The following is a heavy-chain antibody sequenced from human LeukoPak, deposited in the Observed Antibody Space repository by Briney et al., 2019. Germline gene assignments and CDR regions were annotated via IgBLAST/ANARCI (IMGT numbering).Heavy chain of an antibody. V-gene: IGHV4-38-2*02. J-gene: IGHJ4*02. Sequence: PSETLSLTCTVSGYSISSGYYWGWIRQPPGKGLEWIGSIYHSGSTYYNPSLKSRVTISVDTSKNQFSLKLSSVTAADTAVYYCAREIEGLYSGSYSWGQGTLVTVSS. CDR3: AREIEGLYSGSYS. CDR2: IYHSGST. CDR1: GYSISSGYY. D-gene: IGHD1-26*01.